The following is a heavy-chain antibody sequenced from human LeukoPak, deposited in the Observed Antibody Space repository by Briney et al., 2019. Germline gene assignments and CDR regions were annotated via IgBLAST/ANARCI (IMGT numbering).Heavy chain of an antibody. CDR3: ARDHCGRDCYSGDAFDL. D-gene: IGHD2-21*02. J-gene: IGHJ3*01. CDR1: GFTFSSYW. Sequence: GGSLRLSCAASGFTFSSYWMHWVRQAPGKGLVWVSRINSDGSSTSYANSVKGRFTISRDNAKNTLYLQMNSLRAEDTAVYYCARDHCGRDCYSGDAFDLWGQGTMVTVSS. CDR2: INSDGSST. V-gene: IGHV3-74*01.